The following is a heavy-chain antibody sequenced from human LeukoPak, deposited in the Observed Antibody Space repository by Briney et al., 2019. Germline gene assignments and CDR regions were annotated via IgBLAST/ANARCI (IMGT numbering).Heavy chain of an antibody. D-gene: IGHD3-10*01. V-gene: IGHV4-39*01. CDR2: IYYSGST. J-gene: IGHJ4*02. Sequence: PSETLSLTCTVSGGSISSSSYYWGWIRQPPGKGLEWIGSIYYSGSTYYNPSLKSRVTISVDTSKNQFSLKLSSVTAADTAVYYCARWDSFYGSGLGFDYWGQGTLVTVSS. CDR3: ARWDSFYGSGLGFDY. CDR1: GGSISSSSYY.